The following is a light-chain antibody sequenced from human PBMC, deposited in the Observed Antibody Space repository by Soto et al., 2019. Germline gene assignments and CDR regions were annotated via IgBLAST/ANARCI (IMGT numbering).Light chain of an antibody. CDR3: CSYAGSSTWV. J-gene: IGLJ3*02. Sequence: QSVLTQPASVSGSPGQSITISCTGTSSDVGSYNLVSWYQQHPGKAPKLMIYEGSKWPSGVSNRFSGSKSGNTASLTISGLQTEDEADYYCCSYAGSSTWVFGGGTKLTVL. CDR2: EGS. CDR1: SSDVGSYNL. V-gene: IGLV2-23*01.